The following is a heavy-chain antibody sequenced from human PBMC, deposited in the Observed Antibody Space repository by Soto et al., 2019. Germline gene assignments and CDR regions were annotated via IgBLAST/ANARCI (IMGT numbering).Heavy chain of an antibody. CDR2: IYWDDDK. Sequence: QITLKESGPTLVKPTETLTLTCSFSGFSLTSRPVGVGWIRQPPGKALECLALIYWDDDKRYSPSLRSRPAITKDTSKSHGVLTMATVVPVDTARMYCAHKRGGVDGNDGDCDFCGQGTLVTVSS. CDR3: AHKRGGVDGNDGDCDF. J-gene: IGHJ4*02. V-gene: IGHV2-5*02. CDR1: GFSLTSRPVG. D-gene: IGHD1-1*01.